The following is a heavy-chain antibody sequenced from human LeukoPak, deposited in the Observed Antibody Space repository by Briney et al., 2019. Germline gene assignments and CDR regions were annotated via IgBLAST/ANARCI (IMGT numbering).Heavy chain of an antibody. CDR3: AKGILGYCSSTSCYTLFDY. Sequence: GTSLRLSCAASGFTFSSYAMSWIRQAPGKGLEWVSAISGSGGSTYYADSVEGRFTISRDNSKNTLYLQMNSLRAEDTAVYYCAKGILGYCSSTSCYTLFDYWGQGTLVTVSS. CDR1: GFTFSSYA. D-gene: IGHD2-2*02. CDR2: ISGSGGST. J-gene: IGHJ4*02. V-gene: IGHV3-23*01.